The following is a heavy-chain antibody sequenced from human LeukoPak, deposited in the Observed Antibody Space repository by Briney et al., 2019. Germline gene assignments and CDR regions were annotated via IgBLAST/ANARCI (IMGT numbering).Heavy chain of an antibody. V-gene: IGHV3-48*02. Sequence: GGSLRLSCVGPGFTFSDHNMNWVRQAPGKGLEWVSYIDATRGSIYYADSVKGRFIISRDTAKNSLFLQMNSLRDEDTAVYYCARGRQSDSWGQGTLVTVSS. CDR2: IDATRGSI. CDR3: ARGRQSDS. CDR1: GFTFSDHN. J-gene: IGHJ4*02. D-gene: IGHD1-1*01.